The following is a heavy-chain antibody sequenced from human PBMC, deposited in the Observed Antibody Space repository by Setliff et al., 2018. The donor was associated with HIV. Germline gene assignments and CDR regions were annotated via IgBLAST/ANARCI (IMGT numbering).Heavy chain of an antibody. CDR2: ISAYNGNT. CDR1: GYTFTSYG. D-gene: IGHD6-19*01. J-gene: IGHJ5*02. Sequence: ASVKVSCKASGYTFTSYGISWVRQAPGQGLEWMGWISAYNGNTNYAQQLQGRVTLTTDTSTSTAYMELRSLRSDDTAVYYCARFAVAGTKWSDPWGQGTPVTVSS. V-gene: IGHV1-18*01. CDR3: ARFAVAGTKWSDP.